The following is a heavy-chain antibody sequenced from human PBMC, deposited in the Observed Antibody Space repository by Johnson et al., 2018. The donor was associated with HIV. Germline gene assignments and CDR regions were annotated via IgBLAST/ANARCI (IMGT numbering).Heavy chain of an antibody. Sequence: QVQLVESGGGVVQPGRSLRLSCAASGFTFSSYGMHWVRQAPGKGLQWVAAIWYDGSNKYYADSVKGRFTISRDNSKNTLYLQMNSLRAEDTGRYYCATVYYGIFAGYYYWCFDIWGQGAMVTVSS. CDR3: ATVYYGIFAGYYYWCFDI. V-gene: IGHV3-33*01. J-gene: IGHJ3*02. CDR1: GFTFSSYG. CDR2: IWYDGSNK. D-gene: IGHD3-9*01.